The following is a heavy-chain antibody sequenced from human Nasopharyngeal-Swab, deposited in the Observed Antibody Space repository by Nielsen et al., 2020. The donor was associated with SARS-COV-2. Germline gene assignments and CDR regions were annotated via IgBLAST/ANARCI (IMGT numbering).Heavy chain of an antibody. D-gene: IGHD2-8*01. V-gene: IGHV3-30*04. CDR3: AREGMVYAMWEADGMDV. CDR2: ISYDGSNK. CDR1: GFTFNIYA. Sequence: GGSLRLSCAASGFTFNIYALHWVRQAPGKGLEWVAVISYDGSNKYYADSVKGRFTISRDNSKNTLYLQMNSLRAEDTAVYYCAREGMVYAMWEADGMDVWGQGTTVTVSS. J-gene: IGHJ6*02.